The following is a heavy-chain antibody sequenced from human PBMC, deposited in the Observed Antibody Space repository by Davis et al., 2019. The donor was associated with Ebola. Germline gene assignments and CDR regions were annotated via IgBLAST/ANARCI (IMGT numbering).Heavy chain of an antibody. Sequence: PSETLSLTCAASGFTFSSYAMHWVRQAPGKGLEWVAVISYDGSNKYYADSVKGRFTISRDNSKNTLYLQMNSLRAEDTAVYYCAGHTSSLYWGQGTLVTVSS. J-gene: IGHJ4*02. CDR3: AGHTSSLY. V-gene: IGHV3-30-3*01. CDR2: ISYDGSNK. CDR1: GFTFSSYA. D-gene: IGHD1-1*01.